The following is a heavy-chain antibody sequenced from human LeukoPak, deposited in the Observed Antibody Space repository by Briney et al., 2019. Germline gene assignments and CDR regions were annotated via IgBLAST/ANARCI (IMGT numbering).Heavy chain of an antibody. CDR1: GFTISSDY. Sequence: GGSLRLSCVASGFTISSDYMSWVRQATGKRLEWVSLIYSGGSTYYADSVRGRFTISRDDSKNTLYLQMNNLRPEDTAVYYCARDVPAPHWGQGTLVTVSS. J-gene: IGHJ4*02. CDR2: IYSGGST. D-gene: IGHD2-2*01. V-gene: IGHV3-66*02. CDR3: ARDVPAPH.